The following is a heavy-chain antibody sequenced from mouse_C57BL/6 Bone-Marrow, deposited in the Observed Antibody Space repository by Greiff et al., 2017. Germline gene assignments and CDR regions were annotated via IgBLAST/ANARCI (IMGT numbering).Heavy chain of an antibody. D-gene: IGHD1-1*01. J-gene: IGHJ2*01. CDR3: ARRRFITTVVAFDY. Sequence: QVQLKESGAELARPGASVKMSCKASGYTFTSYTMHWVKQRPGQGLEWIGYINPSSGYTKYNQKFKDKATLTADKSSSTAYMQLSSLTSEDSAVYYCARRRFITTVVAFDYWGQGTTLTVSS. CDR1: GYTFTSYT. CDR2: INPSSGYT. V-gene: IGHV1-4*01.